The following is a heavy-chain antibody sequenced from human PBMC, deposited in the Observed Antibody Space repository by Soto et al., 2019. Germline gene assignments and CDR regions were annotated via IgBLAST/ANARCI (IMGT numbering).Heavy chain of an antibody. V-gene: IGHV1-69*12. CDR1: GGTFSSYA. D-gene: IGHD1-7*01. CDR3: ARVLELHCYYGMDV. J-gene: IGHJ6*02. Sequence: QVQLVQSGAEVKKPGSSVKVSCKASGGTFSSYAISWVRQAPGQGLEWMGGIIPIFGTANYAQKFQGRVTVTADESTSTAYMELSGLRSEDTAVYYCARVLELHCYYGMDVWGQGTTVTVSS. CDR2: IIPIFGTA.